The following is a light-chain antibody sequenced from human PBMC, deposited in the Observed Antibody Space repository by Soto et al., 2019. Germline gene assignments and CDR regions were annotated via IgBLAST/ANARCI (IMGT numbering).Light chain of an antibody. Sequence: TQSPSTLSASVGDRVTITCRASQSISSFIAWYQQRPGQAPRLLIYDTSSRASGIPDRFSGSGSGTDFTLTISRLETEDFAVFYCQQYGTSEIIFGQGTRLEIK. CDR3: QQYGTSEII. CDR1: QSISSF. CDR2: DTS. J-gene: IGKJ5*01. V-gene: IGKV3-20*01.